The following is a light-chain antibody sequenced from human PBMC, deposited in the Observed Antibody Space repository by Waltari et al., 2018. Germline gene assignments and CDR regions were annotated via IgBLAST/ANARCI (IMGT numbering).Light chain of an antibody. J-gene: IGLJ3*02. Sequence: QTVVTQEPSLSVSPGGTVTLTCALSSGSLSTTSYATWYQQTPGQAPRTLVYKANAHSSGVPDRFSGSSLGNTAALTITGAQADDESDYYCALYMGSGIWVFGGGTRLTGL. CDR1: SGSLSTTSY. V-gene: IGLV8-61*01. CDR2: KAN. CDR3: ALYMGSGIWV.